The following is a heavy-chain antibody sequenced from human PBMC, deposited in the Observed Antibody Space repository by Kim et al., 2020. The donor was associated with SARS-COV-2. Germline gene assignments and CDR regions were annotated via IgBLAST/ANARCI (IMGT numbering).Heavy chain of an antibody. Sequence: GESLKISCKGSGNIFSNFWIAWVRQMPGKGLEWMGSIYPGGSGAKYSPSFRGQVTMSADKSLTTAYLQWRSLKASDTAMYYCATTFFYSLGGHYDSFNKWGQGTMITVSS. CDR3: ATTFFYSLGGHYDSFNK. J-gene: IGHJ3*02. CDR1: GNIFSNFW. V-gene: IGHV5-51*01. CDR2: IYPGGSGA. D-gene: IGHD1-26*01.